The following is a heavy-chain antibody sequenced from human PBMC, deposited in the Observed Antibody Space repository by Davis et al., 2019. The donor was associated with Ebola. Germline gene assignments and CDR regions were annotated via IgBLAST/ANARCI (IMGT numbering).Heavy chain of an antibody. J-gene: IGHJ6*02. CDR2: ISASGGIR. D-gene: IGHD6-13*01. Sequence: PGGSLRLSCTASGFTFSRSAMSWVRQAPGKGLEWVSAISASGGIRYYADSVKGRFTISRDNSQNTLFLQMNSLRADDTAVYYCAKVIDNSAWYGYALDVWGQGTTVPVSS. CDR3: AKVIDNSAWYGYALDV. CDR1: GFTFSRSA. V-gene: IGHV3-23*01.